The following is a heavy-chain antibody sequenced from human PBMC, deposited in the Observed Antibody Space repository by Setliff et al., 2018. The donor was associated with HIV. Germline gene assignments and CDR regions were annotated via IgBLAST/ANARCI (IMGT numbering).Heavy chain of an antibody. D-gene: IGHD6-19*01. V-gene: IGHV4-34*01. J-gene: IGHJ6*03. Sequence: SETLSLTCAVYGGSFSGYYWTWIRQPPGKGLEWIGEITHSESTNYNPSLETRVTISVDTSKNQFSLKLSSVTAADTAVYYCAKGVAGLQYYYYYMDVWGKGTTVTVS. CDR2: ITHSEST. CDR1: GGSFSGYY. CDR3: AKGVAGLQYYYYYMDV.